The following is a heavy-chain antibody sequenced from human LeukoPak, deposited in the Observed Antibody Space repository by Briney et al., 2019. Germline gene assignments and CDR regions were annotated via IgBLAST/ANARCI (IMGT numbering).Heavy chain of an antibody. CDR1: EFTFSNYA. CDR3: AKWGDYDVLTGYYVSDY. Sequence: GGSLRLSCAASEFTFSNYAMSWVRQAPGKGLEWVSAITGSGGNTYYADSVKGRLTISRDNSKNTVFLQMNSLRAEDTAVYYCAKWGDYDVLTGYYVSDYWGQGTLVTVSS. J-gene: IGHJ4*02. D-gene: IGHD3-9*01. V-gene: IGHV3-23*01. CDR2: ITGSGGNT.